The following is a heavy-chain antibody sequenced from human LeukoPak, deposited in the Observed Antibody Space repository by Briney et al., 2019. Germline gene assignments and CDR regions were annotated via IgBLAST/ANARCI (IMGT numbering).Heavy chain of an antibody. Sequence: SETLSLTCTVPGGSISSYYWSWIRQSAGKGLEWIGRIYTSGSTNYNPSLKSRVTMSVDKSKNQFSLKLSSVTAAETAVYYCARETYYYGSGSRDYYMDVWGKGTTVTVSS. CDR2: IYTSGST. D-gene: IGHD3-10*01. J-gene: IGHJ6*03. V-gene: IGHV4-4*07. CDR3: ARETYYYGSGSRDYYMDV. CDR1: GGSISSYY.